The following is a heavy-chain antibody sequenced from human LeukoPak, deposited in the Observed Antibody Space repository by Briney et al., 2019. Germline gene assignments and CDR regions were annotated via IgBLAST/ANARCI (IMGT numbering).Heavy chain of an antibody. J-gene: IGHJ4*02. D-gene: IGHD3-22*01. CDR1: GGSISGYY. Sequence: PAESLSLTCTVSGGSISGYYWSWIRQPPGKGLEWIGYIFSSGRTNYNPSLKSRVTISEDTSVNQFSLKLSSVTAADTAVYYCARHYYDRSDSYSFDYWGQGTLVTVS. CDR3: ARHYYDRSDSYSFDY. CDR2: IFSSGRT. V-gene: IGHV4-59*08.